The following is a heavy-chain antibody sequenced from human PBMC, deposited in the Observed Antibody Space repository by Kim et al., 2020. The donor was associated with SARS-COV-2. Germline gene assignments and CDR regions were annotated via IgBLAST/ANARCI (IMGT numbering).Heavy chain of an antibody. CDR1: GGSVSSGSYY. CDR2: IYYSGST. V-gene: IGHV4-61*01. J-gene: IGHJ4*02. CDR3: ARVARQWLETNVDY. D-gene: IGHD6-19*01. Sequence: SETLSLTCTVSGGSVSSGSYYWSWIRQPPGKGLEWIGYIYYSGSTNYNPSLKSRVTISVDTSKNQFSLKLSSVTAADTAVYYCARVARQWLETNVDYWGQGTLVTVSS.